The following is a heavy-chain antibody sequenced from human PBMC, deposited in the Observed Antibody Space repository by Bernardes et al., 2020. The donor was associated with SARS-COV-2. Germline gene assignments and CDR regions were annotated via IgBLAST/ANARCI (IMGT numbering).Heavy chain of an antibody. CDR1: GFTFSSYA. J-gene: IGHJ4*02. CDR3: ARPDMVQGPFSFRGAYYFDY. Sequence: GGSLRLSCAASGFTFSSYAMSWVRQAPGKGLEWVSAISGSGGSTYYADSVKGRFTISRDNSKNTLYLQMNSLRAEDTAVYYCARPDMVQGPFSFRGAYYFDYWGQGTLVTVSS. D-gene: IGHD3-10*01. CDR2: ISGSGGST. V-gene: IGHV3-23*01.